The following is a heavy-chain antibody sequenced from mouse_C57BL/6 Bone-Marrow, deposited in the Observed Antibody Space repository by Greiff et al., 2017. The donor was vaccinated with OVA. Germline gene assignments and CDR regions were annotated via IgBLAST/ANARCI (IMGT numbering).Heavy chain of an antibody. V-gene: IGHV1-81*01. CDR3: AVYYRFDY. Sequence: QVQLKQSGAELARPGASVKLSCKASGYTFTSSGISWVKQRTGQGLEWIGEIYPRSGNTYYNEKFKGKATLTADKSSSTAYMELRSLTSEDSAVYFCAVYYRFDYGGQGTTLTVSS. CDR1: GYTFTSSG. CDR2: IYPRSGNT. J-gene: IGHJ2*01. D-gene: IGHD2-1*01.